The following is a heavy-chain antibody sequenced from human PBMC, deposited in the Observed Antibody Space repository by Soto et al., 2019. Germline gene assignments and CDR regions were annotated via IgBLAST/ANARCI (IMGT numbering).Heavy chain of an antibody. D-gene: IGHD3-22*01. Sequence: QVQLVESGGGVVQPGRSLRLSCAASGFTFSSYAMHWVRQAPGKGLEWVAVISYDGSNKYYADSVKGRFTISRDNSKNTLYLQMNSLRAEDTAVYYCASPGYPYYDTRKGAFDIWGQGTMVTVSS. V-gene: IGHV3-30-3*01. CDR1: GFTFSSYA. CDR2: ISYDGSNK. CDR3: ASPGYPYYDTRKGAFDI. J-gene: IGHJ3*02.